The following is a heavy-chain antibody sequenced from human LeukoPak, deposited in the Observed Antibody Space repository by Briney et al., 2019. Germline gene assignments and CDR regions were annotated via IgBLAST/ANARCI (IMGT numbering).Heavy chain of an antibody. V-gene: IGHV4-59*01. CDR2: IYNSGST. CDR1: GGSISSYY. Sequence: SETLSLTCTVSGGSISSYYWSWIRQPPGKGLEWIGYIYNSGSTNYNPSLKSRVTISLDTSKNQFSLMLSSVTAADTAVYYCARTVVPAARGDWFDPWGQGTLVTVSS. D-gene: IGHD2-2*01. J-gene: IGHJ5*02. CDR3: ARTVVPAARGDWFDP.